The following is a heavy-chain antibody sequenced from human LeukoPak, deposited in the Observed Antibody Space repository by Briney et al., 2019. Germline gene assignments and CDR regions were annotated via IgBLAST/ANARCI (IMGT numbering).Heavy chain of an antibody. V-gene: IGHV3-74*01. J-gene: IGHJ4*02. CDR2: INSGGTVT. D-gene: IGHD3-16*01. CDR1: GFTFSDFW. Sequence: GGSLRLSCAASGFTFSDFWMHWVRHAPGKGLVWVSRINSGGTVTNYADSVKGRLTISRDNTKNNMYLQMNSLRAEDTAVYYCARGDYHAYYLDYWGQGSLVTVSS. CDR3: ARGDYHAYYLDY.